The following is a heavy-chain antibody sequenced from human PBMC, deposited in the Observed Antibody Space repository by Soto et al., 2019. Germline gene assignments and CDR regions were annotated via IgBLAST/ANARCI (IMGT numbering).Heavy chain of an antibody. J-gene: IGHJ6*03. CDR2: IYYSGST. CDR3: ARTEYCGYDLFYYYYYYMDV. D-gene: IGHD5-12*01. V-gene: IGHV4-59*01. CDR1: GGSIGSYY. Sequence: SETLSLTCTVSGGSIGSYYWSWIRQPPGKGLEWIGYIYYSGSTNYNPSLKSRVTISVDTSKNQFSLKLSSVTAADTAVYYCARTEYCGYDLFYYYYYYMDVWGKGTTVTVSS.